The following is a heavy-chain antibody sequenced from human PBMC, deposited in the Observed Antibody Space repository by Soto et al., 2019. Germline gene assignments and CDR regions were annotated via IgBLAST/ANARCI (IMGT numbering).Heavy chain of an antibody. D-gene: IGHD2-2*01. CDR1: GFTFSSYE. CDR3: ARVREIVVVPAAANYYYYGMDV. CDR2: ISSSGSTI. V-gene: IGHV3-48*03. Sequence: EVQLVESGGGLVQPGGSLRLSCAASGFTFSSYEMNWVRQAPGKGLEGVSYISSSGSTIYYADSVKGRFTISRDNAKNSLYLQMNSLRAEDTAVYYCARVREIVVVPAAANYYYYGMDVWGQGTTVTVSS. J-gene: IGHJ6*02.